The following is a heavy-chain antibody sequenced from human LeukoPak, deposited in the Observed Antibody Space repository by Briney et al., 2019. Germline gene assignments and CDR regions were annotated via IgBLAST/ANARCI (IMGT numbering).Heavy chain of an antibody. Sequence: HTGGSLRLSCAASGFSVSTSYMSWVRRAPGKGLEYVSVLYDSGDAESVKGRFTISRDNSKNTVYLQMNSLRVEDTAVYYCARAAYDSGGYTANHDFWGQGTLVTVSS. V-gene: IGHV3-53*01. CDR1: GFSVSTSY. CDR2: LYDSG. CDR3: ARAAYDSGGYTANHDF. J-gene: IGHJ4*02. D-gene: IGHD3-22*01.